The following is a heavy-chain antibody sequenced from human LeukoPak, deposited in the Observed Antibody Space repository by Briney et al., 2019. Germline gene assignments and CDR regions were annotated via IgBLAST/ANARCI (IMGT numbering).Heavy chain of an antibody. Sequence: SVKVSCKASGYTFTGYYMHWVRQAPGQGLEWMGRIIPILGIANYAQKFQGRVTITADKSTSTAYMELSSLRSEDTAVYYCARDSSGWYPNAFDIWGQGTMVTVSS. CDR3: ARDSSGWYPNAFDI. CDR1: GYTFTGYY. CDR2: IIPILGIA. V-gene: IGHV1-69*04. D-gene: IGHD6-19*01. J-gene: IGHJ3*02.